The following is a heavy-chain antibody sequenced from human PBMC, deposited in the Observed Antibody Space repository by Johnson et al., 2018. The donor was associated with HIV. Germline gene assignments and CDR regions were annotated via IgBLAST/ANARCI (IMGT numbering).Heavy chain of an antibody. CDR1: GFNFSNDA. Sequence: QVQLVESGGGVVQPGRSLRLSCAASGFNFSNDAIHWVRQAPGKGLEWVAIMSYNASNKYYADSVKGRFTISRDNSKNTLYLQMNSLRAEDTAVYYCAKDLRVYTCDAFDIWGQGTMVTVSS. V-gene: IGHV3-30*04. D-gene: IGHD5/OR15-5a*01. J-gene: IGHJ3*02. CDR3: AKDLRVYTCDAFDI. CDR2: MSYNASNK.